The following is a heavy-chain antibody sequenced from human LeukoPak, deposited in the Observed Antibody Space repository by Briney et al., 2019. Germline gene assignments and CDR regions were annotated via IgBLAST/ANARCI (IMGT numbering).Heavy chain of an antibody. Sequence: PGGSLRLSCAASGFTFNYYWLTWVRQAPGKGLEWVANIQQDGSEKYYVDSVKGRFIISRDNAKNSLYLQMNSLRAEDTAVYYCARVVQLERRVDYWGQGTLVTVSS. CDR2: IQQDGSEK. CDR1: GFTFNYYW. D-gene: IGHD1-1*01. V-gene: IGHV3-7*01. CDR3: ARVVQLERRVDY. J-gene: IGHJ4*02.